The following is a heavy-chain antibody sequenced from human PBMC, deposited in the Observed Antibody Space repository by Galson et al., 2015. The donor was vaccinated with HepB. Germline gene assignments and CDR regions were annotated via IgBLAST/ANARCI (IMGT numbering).Heavy chain of an antibody. CDR2: IKSKTDGGTT. J-gene: IGHJ6*02. CDR1: GFTFSNAW. CDR3: TTDLRVATTIYYYGMDV. V-gene: IGHV3-15*01. Sequence: SLRLSCAASGFTFSNAWMSWVRQAPGKGLEWVGRIKSKTDGGTTDYAAPVKGRFTISRDDSKNTLYLQMNSLKTEDTAVYYCTTDLRVATTIYYYGMDVWGQGTTVTVSS. D-gene: IGHD5-12*01.